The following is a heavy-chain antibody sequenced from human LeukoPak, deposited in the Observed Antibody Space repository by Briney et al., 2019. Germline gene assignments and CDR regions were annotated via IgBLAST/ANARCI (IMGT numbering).Heavy chain of an antibody. J-gene: IGHJ6*03. V-gene: IGHV1-2*02. Sequence: GASVKVSCKASGYTFTGYYMHWVRQAPGQGLEWMGWINPNSGGTNYAQKFQGRVTMTRDTSISTAYMKLSRLRSDDTAVYYCAREWEPYYYMDVWGKGTTVTISS. D-gene: IGHD1-26*01. CDR2: INPNSGGT. CDR1: GYTFTGYY. CDR3: AREWEPYYYMDV.